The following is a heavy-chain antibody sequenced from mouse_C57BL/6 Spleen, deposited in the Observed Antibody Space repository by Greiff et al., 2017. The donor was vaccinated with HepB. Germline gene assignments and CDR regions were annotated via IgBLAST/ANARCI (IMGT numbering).Heavy chain of an antibody. Sequence: QVQLQQPGAELVKPGASVKLSCKASGYTFTSYWMHWVKQRPGQGLEWIGMIHPNSGSTNYNEKFKSKATLTVDKSSSTAYMQLSSLTSEDSAVYYCASQADYYGSSYLAYWGQGTLVTVSA. D-gene: IGHD1-1*01. CDR1: GYTFTSYW. CDR3: ASQADYYGSSYLAY. V-gene: IGHV1-64*01. CDR2: IHPNSGST. J-gene: IGHJ3*01.